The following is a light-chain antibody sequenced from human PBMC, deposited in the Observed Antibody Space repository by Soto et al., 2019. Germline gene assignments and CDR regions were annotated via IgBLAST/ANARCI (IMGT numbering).Light chain of an antibody. CDR2: DNN. Sequence: QAVVTQPPSVSAAPGQKVTISCSGGSSNIGSNYVSWYQQLPGTAPKLLIYDNNKRPSGIPDRFSGSKSGTSATLGITGLQTGDEADYYCGTWDSSLSAVVFGGGTKLTVL. V-gene: IGLV1-51*01. CDR1: SSNIGSNY. J-gene: IGLJ2*01. CDR3: GTWDSSLSAVV.